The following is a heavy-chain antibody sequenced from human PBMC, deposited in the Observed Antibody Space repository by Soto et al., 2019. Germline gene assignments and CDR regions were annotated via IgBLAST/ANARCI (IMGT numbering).Heavy chain of an antibody. CDR1: GFTFDDYT. CDR2: ISWDGGST. J-gene: IGHJ6*02. Sequence: EVQLVESGGVVVQPGGSLRLSCAASGFTFDDYTMHWVRQAPGKGLEWVSLISWDGGSTYYADSVKGRFTISRDNSKNSLYLQMNSLRTEDTALYYCAKDWDWSEVGMDVWGQGTTVTVSS. CDR3: AKDWDWSEVGMDV. V-gene: IGHV3-43*01. D-gene: IGHD3-9*01.